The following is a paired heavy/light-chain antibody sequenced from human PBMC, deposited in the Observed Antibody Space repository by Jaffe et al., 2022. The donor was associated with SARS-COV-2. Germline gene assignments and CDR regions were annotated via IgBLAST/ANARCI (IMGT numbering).Light chain of an antibody. CDR2: YKSDSDK. Sequence: QAVLTQPSSLSASPGASASLTCTLRSGINVYIYTIYWYQQKPGSPPQYLLRYKSDSDKQQGSGVPSRFSGSKDGSANAGTLLISGLQSEDEADYYCMIWHSSAVVFGGGTKLTVL. J-gene: IGLJ2*01. CDR3: MIWHSSAVV. V-gene: IGLV5-45*03. CDR1: SGINVYIYT.
Heavy chain of an antibody. J-gene: IGHJ4*02. CDR2: INTDTRNP. D-gene: IGHD2-15*01. CDR1: GYSFTTYA. CDR3: ARGLGYCSGGSCGFDY. V-gene: IGHV7-4-1*02. Sequence: QVRLVQSESELKKPGASVKVSCKASGYSFTTYAMNWVRQAPGQGLEWMGWINTDTRNPTYAQGFTGRFVFYLDTSVSTAYLQINSLEAEDTAVYYCARGLGYCSGGSCGFDYWGQGTLVTVSS.